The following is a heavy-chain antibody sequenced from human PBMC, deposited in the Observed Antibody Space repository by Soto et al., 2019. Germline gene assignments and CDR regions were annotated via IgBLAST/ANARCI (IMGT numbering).Heavy chain of an antibody. Sequence: QVRLQESGPGLVKPSETLSLTCTVSGGSTSIYYWNWIRQVPGKGLEWIGYINDNGNTNYNPSLMSRATISIDTSKNEFSLTLRSMTAADTAVYYCAGEGLARGASDFGPDVWGQGTTVTVSS. D-gene: IGHD3-10*01. V-gene: IGHV4-59*01. CDR1: GGSTSIYY. CDR2: INDNGNT. CDR3: AGEGLARGASDFGPDV. J-gene: IGHJ6*02.